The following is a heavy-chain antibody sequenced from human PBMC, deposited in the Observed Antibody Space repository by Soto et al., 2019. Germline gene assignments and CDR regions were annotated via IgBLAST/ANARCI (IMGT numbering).Heavy chain of an antibody. V-gene: IGHV1-18*01. J-gene: IGHJ5*02. CDR2: ISAYNGNT. D-gene: IGHD3-22*01. CDR1: GYTFTSYG. CDR3: ARGPYYYDSSGYPTA. Sequence: ASVKVSCKASGYTFTSYGISWVRQAPGQGLEWMGWISAYNGNTNYAQKLQGRVTMTTDTSTSTAYMELRSLRSDDTAVYYCARGPYYYDSSGYPTAWGQGTLVTVSS.